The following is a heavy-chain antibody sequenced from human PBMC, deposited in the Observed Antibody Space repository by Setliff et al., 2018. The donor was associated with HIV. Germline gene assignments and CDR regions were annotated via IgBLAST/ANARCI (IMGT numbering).Heavy chain of an antibody. CDR3: ARDLKSGSYSPGAFDI. J-gene: IGHJ3*02. V-gene: IGHV4-4*02. D-gene: IGHD3-10*01. CDR1: GGSISSSNW. CDR2: IYHSGST. Sequence: TSETLSLTCAVSGGSISSSNWWSWVRQPPGKGLEWIGEIYHSGSTNYNPSLKSRVTISVDKSKNQFSLNLSSVTAADTAVYYCARDLKSGSYSPGAFDIWGQGTMVTVSS.